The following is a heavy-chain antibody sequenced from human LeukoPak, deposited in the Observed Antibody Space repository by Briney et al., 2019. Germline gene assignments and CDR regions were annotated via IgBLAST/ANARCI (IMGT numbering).Heavy chain of an antibody. CDR2: INPNTGDT. J-gene: IGHJ4*02. Sequence: ASVKVSCKASGYTFTGYYIHWVRQAPGQGLEWMGWINPNTGDTNYAQKFQGRVTMTRDTSISTAYMELTRLRSDDTAVYYCAKEEGLRWSSFDYWGQGTLVTVSS. V-gene: IGHV1-2*02. CDR1: GYTFTGYY. CDR3: AKEEGLRWSSFDY. D-gene: IGHD4-23*01.